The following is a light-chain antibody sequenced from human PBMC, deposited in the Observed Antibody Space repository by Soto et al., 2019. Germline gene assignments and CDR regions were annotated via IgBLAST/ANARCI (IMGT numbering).Light chain of an antibody. V-gene: IGLV2-14*01. J-gene: IGLJ1*01. Sequence: QSAITHPASVSGSPGQSITISCTGTSSDVGGYNYVSWYQQHPGKAPKLMIYEVSNRPSGVSNRFSGSKSGNTASLTISGLQAEDEADYYCSSYTSSSTLDVFGTGTKVTVL. CDR3: SSYTSSSTLDV. CDR2: EVS. CDR1: SSDVGGYNY.